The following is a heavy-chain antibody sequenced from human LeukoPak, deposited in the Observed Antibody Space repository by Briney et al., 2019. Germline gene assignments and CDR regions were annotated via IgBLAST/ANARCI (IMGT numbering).Heavy chain of an antibody. D-gene: IGHD4-11*01. CDR3: TRAPWAYGNYVHAFDI. CDR2: INHSGST. J-gene: IGHJ3*02. CDR1: GGSFSDYY. V-gene: IGHV4-34*01. Sequence: SETLSLTCAVYGGSFSDYYWSWIRQPPGKGLEWIGEINHSGSTNYNPSLKSRVTISVDTSKNRFSMRLTSVTAADTAIYYCTRAPWAYGNYVHAFDIWGQGTMVTVPS.